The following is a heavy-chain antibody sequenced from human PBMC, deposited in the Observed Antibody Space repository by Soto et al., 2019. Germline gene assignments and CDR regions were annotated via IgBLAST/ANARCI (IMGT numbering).Heavy chain of an antibody. Sequence: QVQLVQSGAEVKKPGSSVKVSCKASGGTFSSYTMTWVRQAPGQGPEWMGGIIPFFGTTNYAQRFQGRITITVDVSTSTAFVELISLTSEDTAVYYFSREGAGMAATFDPWGQGTLVTVSS. CDR1: GGTFSSYT. CDR2: IIPFFGTT. V-gene: IGHV1-69*01. CDR3: SREGAGMAATFDP. D-gene: IGHD1-1*01. J-gene: IGHJ5*02.